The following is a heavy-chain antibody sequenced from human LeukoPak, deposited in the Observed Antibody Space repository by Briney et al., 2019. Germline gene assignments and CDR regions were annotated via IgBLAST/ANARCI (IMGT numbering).Heavy chain of an antibody. Sequence: PGRSLRLSCAASGFTFDDYAMHWVRQAPGTGLEWVSGISWNSGSIGYADSVKGRFTISRDNAKNSLYLQMNSLRAEDTALYYCAKDTYSSSFDAFDIWGQGTMVTVSS. J-gene: IGHJ3*02. CDR3: AKDTYSSSFDAFDI. CDR1: GFTFDDYA. V-gene: IGHV3-9*01. CDR2: ISWNSGSI. D-gene: IGHD6-6*01.